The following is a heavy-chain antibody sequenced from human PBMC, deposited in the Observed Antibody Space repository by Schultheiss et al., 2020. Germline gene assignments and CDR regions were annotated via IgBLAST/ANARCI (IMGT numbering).Heavy chain of an antibody. J-gene: IGHJ6*02. V-gene: IGHV3-NL1*01. CDR1: GFTFSSYG. Sequence: GESLKISCAASGFTFSSYGMHWVRQAPGKGLEWVSVIYSGGSTYYADSVKGRFTISRDNAKNTLYLQMNSLRAEDTAVYYCARDYYGMDVWGQGTTVTVSS. CDR2: IYSGGST. CDR3: ARDYYGMDV.